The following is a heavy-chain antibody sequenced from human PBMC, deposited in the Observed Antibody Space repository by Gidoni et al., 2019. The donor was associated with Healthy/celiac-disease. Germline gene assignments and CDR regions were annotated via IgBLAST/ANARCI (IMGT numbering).Heavy chain of an antibody. V-gene: IGHV3-15*01. J-gene: IGHJ3*02. CDR3: TTDLQWYYDFWSDDAFDI. D-gene: IGHD3-3*01. Sequence: EVQLVESGGGLVKPGGSISLSCAASGFTFRNAWMSWVRQAPGKGLEWVGRIKSKTDGVTTDYAAPVKGRFTISRDDSKNTLYLQINSLKTEDTAVYYCTTDLQWYYDFWSDDAFDIWGQGTMVTVSS. CDR2: IKSKTDGVTT. CDR1: GFTFRNAW.